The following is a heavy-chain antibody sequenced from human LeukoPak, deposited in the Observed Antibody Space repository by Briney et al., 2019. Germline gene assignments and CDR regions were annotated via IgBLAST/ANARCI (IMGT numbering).Heavy chain of an antibody. J-gene: IGHJ4*02. V-gene: IGHV4-39*01. Sequence: SETLSLTCTVSGASISGSGYYWGWIRQPPGKGLEWIGSIYSSGSTYYSASLQSRVTISIETSKNQISLRLNTVTAADTAMYYCAKSGGYGLIDYWGQGTLVTVSS. CDR3: AKSGGYGLIDY. CDR2: IYSSGST. CDR1: GASISGSGYY. D-gene: IGHD1-26*01.